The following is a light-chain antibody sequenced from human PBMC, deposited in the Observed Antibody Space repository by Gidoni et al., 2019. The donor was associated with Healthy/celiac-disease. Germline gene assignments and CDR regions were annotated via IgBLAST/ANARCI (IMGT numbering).Light chain of an antibody. Sequence: QWLLAQQASASGTPGHRVIISCSGSSSNIGSNTVNWYQQLPGTAPKLLIYSNNQRPPGVPDRSSGSKAGNSASLASVGRQSEDDAEYYCAACNDSLNGWVFGGGTKLTVL. J-gene: IGLJ3*02. CDR2: SNN. CDR1: SSNIGSNT. CDR3: AACNDSLNGWV. V-gene: IGLV1-44*01.